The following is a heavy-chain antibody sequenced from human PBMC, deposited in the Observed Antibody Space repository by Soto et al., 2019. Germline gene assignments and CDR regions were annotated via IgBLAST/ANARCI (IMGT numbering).Heavy chain of an antibody. CDR3: VAVDAIMMLYGMDGMDV. J-gene: IGHJ6*02. V-gene: IGHV3-23*01. Sequence: EMQLLESGGGFVQSGGSLRLSCVVSGITFGTYAMNWVRQAPGKGLEWVSSISDSGRTYYADSVRGRFTISRDRSRNTLDLQMSSLRAGDTGVYYCVAVDAIMMLYGMDGMDVWGQGTTVTVSS. CDR2: ISDSGRT. CDR1: GITFGTYA. D-gene: IGHD2-8*01.